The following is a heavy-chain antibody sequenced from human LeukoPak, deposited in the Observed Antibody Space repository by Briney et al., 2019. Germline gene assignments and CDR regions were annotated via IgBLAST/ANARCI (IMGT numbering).Heavy chain of an antibody. Sequence: PGGSLRLSCAASGFTFSSYAMSWVRQAPGKGLEWVSVIYSGGSTYYADSVKGRFTISRDNSKNTLYLQMNSLRAEDTAVYYCARDGRYCSSTSCYPGYGMDVWGQGTTVTVSS. CDR2: IYSGGST. D-gene: IGHD2-2*01. CDR3: ARDGRYCSSTSCYPGYGMDV. J-gene: IGHJ6*02. V-gene: IGHV3-53*01. CDR1: GFTFSSYA.